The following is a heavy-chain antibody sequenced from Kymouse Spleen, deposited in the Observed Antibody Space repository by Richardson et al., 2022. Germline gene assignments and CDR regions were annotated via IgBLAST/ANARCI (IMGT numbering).Heavy chain of an antibody. CDR2: INHSGST. V-gene: IGHV4-34*01. CDR3: ARRGTRNYYGMDV. Sequence: QVQLQQWGAGLLKPSETLSLTCAVYGGSFSGYYWSWIRQPPGKGLEWIGEINHSGSTNYNPSLKSRVTISVDTSKNQFSLKLSSVTAADTAVYYCARRGTRNYYGMDVWGQGTTVTVSS. J-gene: IGHJ6*02. CDR1: GGSFSGYY. D-gene: IGHD1-1*01,IGHD2-2*02,IGHD6-13*01.